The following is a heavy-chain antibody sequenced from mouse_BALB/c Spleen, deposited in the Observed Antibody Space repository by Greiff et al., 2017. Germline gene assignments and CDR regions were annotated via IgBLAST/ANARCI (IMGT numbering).Heavy chain of an antibody. D-gene: IGHD1-1*01. V-gene: IGHV14-3*02. Sequence: VQLQQSGAELVKPGASVKLSCTASGFNIKDTYMHWVKQRPEQGLEWIGRIDPANGNTKYDPKFQGKATITADTSSNTAYLQLSSLTSEDTAVYYCARIPYYYGSSYDAMDYWGQGTSVTVSS. J-gene: IGHJ4*01. CDR1: GFNIKDTY. CDR2: IDPANGNT. CDR3: ARIPYYYGSSYDAMDY.